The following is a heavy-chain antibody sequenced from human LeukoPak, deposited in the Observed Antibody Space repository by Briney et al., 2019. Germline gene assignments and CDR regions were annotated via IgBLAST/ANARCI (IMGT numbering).Heavy chain of an antibody. D-gene: IGHD4-17*01. J-gene: IGHJ5*02. CDR1: GYTFTGYY. Sequence: ASVKVSCKASGYTFTGYYMHWVRQAPGQGLEWMGWINPNSGGTNYAQKFQGRVTMTRDTSISTAYMELSRLRSDDTAVYYCARDGLATVTTEYNWFDPWGQGTLVSVSS. CDR3: ARDGLATVTTEYNWFDP. V-gene: IGHV1-2*02. CDR2: INPNSGGT.